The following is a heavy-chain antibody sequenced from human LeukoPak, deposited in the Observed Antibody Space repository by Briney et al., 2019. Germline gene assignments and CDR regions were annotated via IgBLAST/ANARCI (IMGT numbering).Heavy chain of an antibody. CDR1: GGTFSSYA. CDR2: IIPIFGTA. CDR3: ASSGPPVGIAADLIGRREWHFDY. V-gene: IGHV1-69*13. D-gene: IGHD6-13*01. J-gene: IGHJ4*02. Sequence: VASVKVSCKASGGTFSSYAISWVRQAPGQGLEWMGGIIPIFGTANYAQKFQGRVTITADESTSTAYMELRSLRSEDTAVYYCASSGPPVGIAADLIGRREWHFDYWGQGTLVTVSS.